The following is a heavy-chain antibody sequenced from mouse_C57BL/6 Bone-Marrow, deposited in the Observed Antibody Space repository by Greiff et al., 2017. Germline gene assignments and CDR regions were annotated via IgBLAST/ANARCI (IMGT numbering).Heavy chain of an antibody. V-gene: IGHV5-6*01. D-gene: IGHD1-1*01. CDR2: ISSGGSYT. CDR1: GFTFSSYG. J-gene: IGHJ3*01. Sequence: EVQLVESGGDLVKPGGSLKLSCAASGFTFSSYGMSWVRQTPDKRLEWVATISSGGSYTYYPDSVKGRFTISRDNAKNTLYLQMSSLKSEDTAMYYCARLLDYYGSSFAYWGQGTLVTVSA. CDR3: ARLLDYYGSSFAY.